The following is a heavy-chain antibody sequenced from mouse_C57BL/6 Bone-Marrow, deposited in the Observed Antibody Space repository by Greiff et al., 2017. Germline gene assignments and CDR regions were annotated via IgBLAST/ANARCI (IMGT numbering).Heavy chain of an antibody. CDR2: ISSGGSYT. Sequence: EVKLVESGGDLVKPGGSLKLSCAASGFTFSSYGMSWVRQTPDKRLEWVATISSGGSYTYYPDSVKGRVTISRDNAKNTLYLQMSSLKSEDTAMYYCARHLYCGSSYCFAYWGKGTPVTVSA. V-gene: IGHV5-6*01. J-gene: IGHJ3*01. CDR1: GFTFSSYG. CDR3: ARHLYCGSSYCFAY. D-gene: IGHD1-1*01.